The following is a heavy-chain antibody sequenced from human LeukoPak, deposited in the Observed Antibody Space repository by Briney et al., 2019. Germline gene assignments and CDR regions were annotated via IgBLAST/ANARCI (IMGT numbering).Heavy chain of an antibody. V-gene: IGHV4-59*08. J-gene: IGHJ4*02. CDR3: ARFAVASGAAD. CDR1: GDSSNNYY. D-gene: IGHD6-13*01. Sequence: PSETLSLTCTVSGDSSNNYYWSWIRQAPGKVLEYIGYTHYSGSTNYNPSLKSRVTISIDTSKSQFSLKLTSVTAADTAVYYCARFAVASGAADWGQGNLVTVSS. CDR2: THYSGST.